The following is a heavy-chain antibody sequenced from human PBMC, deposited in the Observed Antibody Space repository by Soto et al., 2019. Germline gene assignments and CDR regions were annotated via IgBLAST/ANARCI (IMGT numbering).Heavy chain of an antibody. D-gene: IGHD4-17*01. J-gene: IGHJ4*02. Sequence: EVQLLESGGGLVQPGGSLRLSCAASGFTFIAYAMSWVRQAPGKGLELVSGISGSDGSTHYADSVKGRFTISRSNSMNTMYLQMNYLRVEDTAVYYCSNLVGERVTTLFVNWGPGTLGTVSS. CDR2: ISGSDGST. CDR3: SNLVGERVTTLFVN. CDR1: GFTFIAYA. V-gene: IGHV3-23*01.